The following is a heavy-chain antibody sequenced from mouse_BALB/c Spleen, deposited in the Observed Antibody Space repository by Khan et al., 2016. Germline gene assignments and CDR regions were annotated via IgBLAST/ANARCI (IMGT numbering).Heavy chain of an antibody. CDR3: AEALFVY. Sequence: QVQLQQSGAELVRPGASVRLSCKVSGFTFANYWMQWVKQRPGQGLEWIGSIYPGDGDTRYSQKFKDKATLTADKSSSLAYMHPRSVASEDSAVYYCAEALFVYWGQGTLVTVSA. J-gene: IGHJ3*01. V-gene: IGHV1-87*01. CDR1: GFTFANYW. CDR2: IYPGDGDT.